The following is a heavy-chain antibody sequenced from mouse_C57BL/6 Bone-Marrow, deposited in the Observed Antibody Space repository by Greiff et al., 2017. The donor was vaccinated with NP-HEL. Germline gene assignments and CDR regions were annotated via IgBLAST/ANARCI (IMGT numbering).Heavy chain of an antibody. CDR1: GYTFTSYW. Sequence: VQLQQPGAELVKPGASVKLSCKASGYTFTSYWMQWVKQRPGQGLEWIGEIDPSDSYTNYNQKFKGKATLTVDTSSSTAYMQLSSLTSEYSAVYYCARGCFDYWGQGTTLTVSA. V-gene: IGHV1-50*01. CDR3: ARGCFDY. J-gene: IGHJ2*01. CDR2: IDPSDSYT.